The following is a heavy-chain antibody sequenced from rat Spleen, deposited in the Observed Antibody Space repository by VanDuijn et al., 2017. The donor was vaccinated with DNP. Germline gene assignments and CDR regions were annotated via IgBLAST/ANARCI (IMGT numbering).Heavy chain of an antibody. J-gene: IGHJ4*01. CDR1: GFSISNYN. Sequence: EVQLVESGGGLVQPGRSLRLSCAASGFSISNYNMAWVRQAPKKGLEWVATIISDGSRTYYRDSVKGRFTISRDDAKSTLYLQMDSLRSEDTATYFCARHDHYGNYHFYAMDAWGQGTSVTVSS. CDR2: IISDGSRT. V-gene: IGHV5S10*01. D-gene: IGHD1-12*03. CDR3: ARHDHYGNYHFYAMDA.